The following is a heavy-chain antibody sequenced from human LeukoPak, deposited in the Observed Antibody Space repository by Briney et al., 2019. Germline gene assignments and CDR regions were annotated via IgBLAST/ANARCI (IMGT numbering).Heavy chain of an antibody. J-gene: IGHJ4*02. CDR1: GFIFSDYY. CDR3: ARYTTAGYSSGWYGPSFDY. Sequence: GGSLRLSCAASGFIFSDYYMSWLRQAPGKGLEWVSYITSGNTIYYADSVKGRFTISRDNAKNSLYLQMNSLRAEDTAVYYCARYTTAGYSSGWYGPSFDYWGQGTLVTVSS. V-gene: IGHV3-11*04. CDR2: ITSGNTI. D-gene: IGHD6-19*01.